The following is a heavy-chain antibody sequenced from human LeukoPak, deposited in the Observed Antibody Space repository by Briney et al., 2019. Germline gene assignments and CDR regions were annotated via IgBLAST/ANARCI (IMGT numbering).Heavy chain of an antibody. Sequence: SQTLSLTCNVSGGSISSGDKYWSWIRQPPGKGLEWIGYIYYSGSTYYNPSLKSRLTISVDTSENQFSLHLTSVTATDTAVYFCARVTRWAGLDFWGQGTLVTVSS. CDR3: ARVTRWAGLDF. CDR2: IYYSGST. CDR1: GGSISSGDKY. D-gene: IGHD2-21*02. V-gene: IGHV4-30-4*01. J-gene: IGHJ4*02.